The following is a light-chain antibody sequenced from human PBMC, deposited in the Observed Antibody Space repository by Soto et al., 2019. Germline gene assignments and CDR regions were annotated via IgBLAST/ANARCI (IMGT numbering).Light chain of an antibody. CDR1: SSDVGGYNY. Sequence: QSVLTQPASVSGSPGQSITISCTGTSSDVGGYNYVSWYQQHPGKAPKLMIYEDSNRPSGVSNRFSGSKSGNTASLTISGLQAEDEADYYCSSYTSSSTPVVFGGGTKLTVL. CDR3: SSYTSSSTPVV. V-gene: IGLV2-14*01. J-gene: IGLJ2*01. CDR2: EDS.